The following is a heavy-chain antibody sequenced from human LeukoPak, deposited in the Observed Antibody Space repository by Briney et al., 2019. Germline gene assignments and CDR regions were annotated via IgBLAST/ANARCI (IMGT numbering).Heavy chain of an antibody. J-gene: IGHJ4*02. Sequence: PSETLSLTCAVSGYSISSGYYWGWIRQPPGKGLEWIGSIFHSGSTCYNPSLKSRVTISVDTSKNQFSLKLSSVTAADTAVYYCARVRGLYCFDYWGQGTLVTVSS. V-gene: IGHV4-38-2*01. D-gene: IGHD2-15*01. CDR3: ARVRGLYCFDY. CDR2: IFHSGST. CDR1: GYSISSGYY.